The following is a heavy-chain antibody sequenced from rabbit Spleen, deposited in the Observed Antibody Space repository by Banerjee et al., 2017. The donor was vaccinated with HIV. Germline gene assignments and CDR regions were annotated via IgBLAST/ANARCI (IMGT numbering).Heavy chain of an antibody. CDR1: GFPLSSYW. D-gene: IGHD4-1*01. J-gene: IGHJ6*01. Sequence: QSLEESGGDLVKPGESLTLTCKAFGFPLSSYWMCWVRQAPGKGPEWIACIYNGDGSTYYATWVNGRFTISKTSSTTVTLQMTSLTAADTATYFCARGATDSGWASIRYGMDLWGPGTLVTVS. CDR3: ARGATDSGWASIRYGMDL. V-gene: IGHV1S40*01. CDR2: IYNGDGST.